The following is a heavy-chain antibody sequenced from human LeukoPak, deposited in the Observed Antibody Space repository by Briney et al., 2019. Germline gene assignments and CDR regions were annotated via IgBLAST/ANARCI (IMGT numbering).Heavy chain of an antibody. J-gene: IGHJ4*02. V-gene: IGHV3-30*04. CDR3: ARGSSCAD. Sequence: GRSLRLSCAASGFTFSSYAMHWVRQAPGKGLEWVAVISYDGSNKYYADSVKGRFTISRDNSRNTLYLQMNSLRDEDTAVYYCARGSSCADWGQGTLVTVSS. CDR1: GFTFSSYA. CDR2: ISYDGSNK. D-gene: IGHD6-13*01.